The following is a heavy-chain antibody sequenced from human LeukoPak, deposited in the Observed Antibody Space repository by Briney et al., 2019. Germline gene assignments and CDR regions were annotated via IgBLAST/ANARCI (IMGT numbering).Heavy chain of an antibody. V-gene: IGHV3-30*02. CDR3: AKETRGSYSDY. Sequence: PGGSLRLSCAASGFTFSSSGMHWVRQAPGKGLEWVAFIRYDGTSKYYADSVKGRFTISRDNSKNTVYLQMNSLRAEDTAVCYCAKETRGSYSDYWGQGTLVTVSS. D-gene: IGHD1-26*01. CDR2: IRYDGTSK. J-gene: IGHJ4*02. CDR1: GFTFSSSG.